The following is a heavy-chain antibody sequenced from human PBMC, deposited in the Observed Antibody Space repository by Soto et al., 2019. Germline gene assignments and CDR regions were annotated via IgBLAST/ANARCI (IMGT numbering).Heavy chain of an antibody. D-gene: IGHD2-2*03. CDR1: GFTFAGYA. CDR3: AKRGPFGFCASTSCYAFDY. CDR2: ISGSGANT. Sequence: GGSLRLSCAASGFTFAGYAMTWVRQPPGKGLEWVSSISGSGANTYYADSVKGRFTVSRDNSENTLYLQMNSLRVEDTAIYYCAKRGPFGFCASTSCYAFDYWGPGALVTVSS. V-gene: IGHV3-23*01. J-gene: IGHJ4*02.